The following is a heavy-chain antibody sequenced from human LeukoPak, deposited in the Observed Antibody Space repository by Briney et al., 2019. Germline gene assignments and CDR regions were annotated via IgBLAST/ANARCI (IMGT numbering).Heavy chain of an antibody. J-gene: IGHJ3*02. D-gene: IGHD2-21*02. CDR3: ARGGDWTLDAFDI. CDR1: GGSFSGYY. CDR2: INHSGST. Sequence: SETLSLTCAVYGGSFSGYYWSWIRQPPGRGLECIGEINHSGSTNYNPSLKSRVTISVDTSKNQFSLKLSSVTAADTAVYYCARGGDWTLDAFDIWGQGTMVTVSS. V-gene: IGHV4-34*01.